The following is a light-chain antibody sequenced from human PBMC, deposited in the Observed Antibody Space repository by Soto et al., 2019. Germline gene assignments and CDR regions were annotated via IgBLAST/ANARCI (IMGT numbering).Light chain of an antibody. CDR1: QSVSRSY. CDR3: QQYVNSPWT. J-gene: IGKJ1*01. CDR2: GTS. V-gene: IGKV3-20*01. Sequence: EILFTQSPATLCLSPGERATLSCRASQSVSRSYLAWYQQKLGQAPRLVIYGTSSRDTGIPDRGSSRGAGTECTRTISRLEPEDFEVDYCQQYVNSPWTFGQGTKVDI.